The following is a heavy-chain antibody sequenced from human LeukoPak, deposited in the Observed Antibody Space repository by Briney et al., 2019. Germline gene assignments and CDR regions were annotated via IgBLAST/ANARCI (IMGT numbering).Heavy chain of an antibody. D-gene: IGHD1-1*01. CDR1: GFSFSSHS. CDR2: ISSSGSII. CDR3: ASPIATTGLNFDS. V-gene: IGHV3-48*02. Sequence: PGGSLRLSCAASGFSFSSHSMHWVRQAPGKGLEWLSYISSSGSIIHYADSVKGRFTVPRDNAKNSLYLHMSSLRDEDTAVYYCASPIATTGLNFDSWGQGTLITVSS. J-gene: IGHJ4*02.